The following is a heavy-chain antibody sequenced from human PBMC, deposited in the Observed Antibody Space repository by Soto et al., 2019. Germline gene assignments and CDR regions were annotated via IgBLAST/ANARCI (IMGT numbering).Heavy chain of an antibody. CDR3: ASSGYDRGY. D-gene: IGHD5-12*01. V-gene: IGHV3-48*01. CDR2: ISSSSGTI. CDR1: GFTFSSYT. J-gene: IGHJ4*02. Sequence: EVQLVESGGGLVQPGGSLRLSWAASGFTFSSYTMNWVRQAPGKGLEWVSYISSSSGTIYYADSVKGRFTISRDNAKNSLYLQMKSLRAEDTAVYYCASSGYDRGYWGQGTLVTVSS.